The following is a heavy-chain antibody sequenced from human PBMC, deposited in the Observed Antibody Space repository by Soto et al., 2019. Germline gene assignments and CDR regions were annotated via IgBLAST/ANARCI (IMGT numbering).Heavy chain of an antibody. V-gene: IGHV1-18*01. D-gene: IGHD2-2*01. CDR2: ISAYNGNT. CDR1: GYTFTSYG. J-gene: IGHJ5*02. CDR3: ARDIVVVPAAIWYNWFDP. Sequence: ASVKVSCKASGYTFTSYGISWVRQAPGQGLEWMGWISAYNGNTNYAQKLQGRVTMTTDTSTSTAYMELRSLRSDDTAVYYCARDIVVVPAAIWYNWFDPWGQGTLVTVSS.